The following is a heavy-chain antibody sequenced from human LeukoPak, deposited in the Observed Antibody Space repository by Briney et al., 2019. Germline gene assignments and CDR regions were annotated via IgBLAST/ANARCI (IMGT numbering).Heavy chain of an antibody. CDR1: GYSFTNYW. Sequence: GESLKISCKGSGYSFTNYWIGWVRQMPGKGLEWMGRIDPSDSYTKYSPSFQGHVTISSDKSISTAYLQWSSLKASDTAMYYCARRVGAAADFDYWGQGTLVTVSS. V-gene: IGHV5-10-1*01. CDR2: IDPSDSYT. D-gene: IGHD6-13*01. CDR3: ARRVGAAADFDY. J-gene: IGHJ4*02.